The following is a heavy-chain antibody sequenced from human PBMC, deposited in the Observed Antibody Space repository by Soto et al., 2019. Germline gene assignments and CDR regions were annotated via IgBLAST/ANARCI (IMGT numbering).Heavy chain of an antibody. CDR2: MNPYTGKT. D-gene: IGHD1-26*01. CDR1: GYTFTRYD. Sequence: ASVKVSCKASGYTFTRYDINWVRQASGQGLEWMGWMNPYTGKTGHAQKFRGRVTMTGNTSLGTAYMELSSLRSDDTAVYFCTRRKERSGPNYFDLWGQGTRVTVSS. J-gene: IGHJ4*02. CDR3: TRRKERSGPNYFDL. V-gene: IGHV1-8*01.